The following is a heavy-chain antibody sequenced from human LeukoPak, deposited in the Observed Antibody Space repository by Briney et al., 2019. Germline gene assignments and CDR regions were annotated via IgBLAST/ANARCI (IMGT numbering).Heavy chain of an antibody. CDR1: GFTFRSYS. Sequence: GGSLRLSCAASGFTFRSYSMNWVRQAPGKGLEWVSAIDPSSTYIYYADSVKGRFTISRDNSKNTLYLQMNSLRAEDTAVYYCARTIQRGYYDFREDAFDIWGQGTMVTVSS. CDR2: IDPSSTYI. D-gene: IGHD3-3*01. V-gene: IGHV3-21*01. J-gene: IGHJ3*02. CDR3: ARTIQRGYYDFREDAFDI.